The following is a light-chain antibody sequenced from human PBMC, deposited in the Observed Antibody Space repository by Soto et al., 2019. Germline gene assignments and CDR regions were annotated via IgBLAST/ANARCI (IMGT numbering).Light chain of an antibody. CDR1: QSVSSK. Sequence: EIAMTQSPATPSVSPGEKATLSFRASQSVSSKLAWYQQKPGQAPRLLIYDASTRATGIPVRFSGSGFGTEFTLTISSLQSEDFAVYYCQQYKNWPLFGQGTRLEIK. V-gene: IGKV3-15*01. J-gene: IGKJ5*01. CDR3: QQYKNWPL. CDR2: DAS.